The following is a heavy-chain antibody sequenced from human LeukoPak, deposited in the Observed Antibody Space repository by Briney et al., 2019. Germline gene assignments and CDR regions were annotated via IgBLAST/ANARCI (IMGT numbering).Heavy chain of an antibody. CDR3: ARRLPFDY. D-gene: IGHD5-12*01. J-gene: IGHJ4*02. Sequence: GGSLRLSCAASGFTFSSYAMHWVRQAPGKGLEWVAVISYDGSNKYYADSVKGRFTISRDNSKDTLYLQMNSLRAEDTAVYYCARRLPFDYWGQGTLVTVSS. CDR1: GFTFSSYA. CDR2: ISYDGSNK. V-gene: IGHV3-30-3*01.